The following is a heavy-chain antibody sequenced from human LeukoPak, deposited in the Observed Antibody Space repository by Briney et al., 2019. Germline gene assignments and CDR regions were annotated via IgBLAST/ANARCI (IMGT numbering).Heavy chain of an antibody. J-gene: IGHJ4*02. CDR3: AKDKAPLYSGYDWDLDF. V-gene: IGHV3-9*01. Sequence: PGGSLRLSCAASGFTFHHYAIHWVRQVPGEGLEWVSGISWNSASIGYADSVKGRFTISRDNAKNSVYLQMNSLRAEDTAFYYCAKDKAPLYSGYDWDLDFWGQGTLVTASS. CDR1: GFTFHHYA. D-gene: IGHD5-12*01. CDR2: ISWNSASI.